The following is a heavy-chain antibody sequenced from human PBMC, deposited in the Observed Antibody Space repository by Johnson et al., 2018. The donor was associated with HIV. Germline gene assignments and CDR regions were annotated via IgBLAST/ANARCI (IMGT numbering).Heavy chain of an antibody. CDR1: GFNFNIYA. D-gene: IGHD7-27*01. V-gene: IGHV3-20*04. CDR3: AKDRVLGNQDDAFDM. CDR2: INWNGGST. J-gene: IGHJ3*02. Sequence: VQLVESGGGVVQPGRSLRLSCAASGFNFNIYAMHWVRQAPGKGLEWVSGINWNGGSTGYADSVKGRFTISRDNARNFLYLQMNSLRAEDTAVYYCAKDRVLGNQDDAFDMWGQGTMVTVSS.